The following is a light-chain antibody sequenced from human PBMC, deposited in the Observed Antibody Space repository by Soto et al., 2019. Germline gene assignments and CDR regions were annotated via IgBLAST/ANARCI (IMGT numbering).Light chain of an antibody. CDR3: QPTTDFP. V-gene: IGKV1-5*01. CDR2: DVS. J-gene: IGKJ2*01. CDR1: SSSKW. Sequence: DIQMTQSPSTLAASVGDTVTMTCRSSSKWLAWYQKKPGKAPKLLIYDVSNLERGVPPRFSGSTSGAESTLTITGLQPDDLGTYYCQPTTDFPFCQGTKVEIK.